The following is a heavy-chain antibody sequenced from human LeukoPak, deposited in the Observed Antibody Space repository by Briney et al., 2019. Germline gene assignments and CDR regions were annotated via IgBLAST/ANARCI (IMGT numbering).Heavy chain of an antibody. CDR3: AKSPALWLEETGTAFDI. CDR1: GDIFSTFA. V-gene: IGHV3-23*01. CDR2: ISTISST. D-gene: IGHD3-10*01. J-gene: IGHJ3*02. Sequence: GGSLRLSCAASGDIFSTFAMSWVRQAPGRGLEWVSGISTISSTFYADSVKGRFTISRDNSKNTLYLQMNSLRAEDTAVYYCAKSPALWLEETGTAFDIWGRGTMVTVPS.